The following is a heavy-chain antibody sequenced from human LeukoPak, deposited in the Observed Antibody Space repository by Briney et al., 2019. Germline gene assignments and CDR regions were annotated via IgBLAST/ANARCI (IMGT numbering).Heavy chain of an antibody. V-gene: IGHV1-46*01. CDR1: GYTFTSYF. Sequence: ASVKVSCKASGYTFTSYFMHWVRQAPGQGLERMGVINPSDDNTSYAQKFQGRVTMTRDTSTSTVYMELSSLRSEDTAVYYCARDPTSSSVLDYWGQGTLVTVSS. CDR2: INPSDDNT. D-gene: IGHD6-13*01. J-gene: IGHJ4*02. CDR3: ARDPTSSSVLDY.